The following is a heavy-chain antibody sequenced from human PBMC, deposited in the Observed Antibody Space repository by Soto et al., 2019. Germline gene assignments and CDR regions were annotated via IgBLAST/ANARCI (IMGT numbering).Heavy chain of an antibody. Sequence: PSETLSLTCTVSGGSISSDGYYWSWIRQHPGKGLEWIGYIYYSGSTYYNPSLKSRVTISVDTSRNQFSLKLSSVTAADTAVYYCARDGVKSSSWTEPNWFDPWGQGTLVTVSS. D-gene: IGHD6-13*01. CDR3: ARDGVKSSSWTEPNWFDP. CDR1: GGSISSDGYY. V-gene: IGHV4-31*03. CDR2: IYYSGST. J-gene: IGHJ5*02.